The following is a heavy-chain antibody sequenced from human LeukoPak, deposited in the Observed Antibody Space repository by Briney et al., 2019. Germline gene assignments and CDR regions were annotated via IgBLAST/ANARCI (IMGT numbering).Heavy chain of an antibody. J-gene: IGHJ4*02. CDR2: TSNHGNDG. CDR1: GFSLSSYA. D-gene: IGHD2-2*01. CDR3: TRDRGAMNDFDY. Sequence: GGSLRLSCTDSGFSLSSYAMRWVRPSPGKGLEWVAVTSNHGNDGFYADSVKCRFTISRDNSKKALYLQMDSLRPEDTGVYYCTRDRGAMNDFDYWGQGTRVTVSS. V-gene: IGHV3-30*01.